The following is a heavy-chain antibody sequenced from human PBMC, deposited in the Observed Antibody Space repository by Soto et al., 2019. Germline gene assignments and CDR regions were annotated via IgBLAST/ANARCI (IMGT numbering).Heavy chain of an antibody. V-gene: IGHV1-2*02. Sequence: ASVKVSCKASGYTFTGYYIHWVRQAPGQGLEWMGGINPNSGSSNYARKFQGRVTMTRDTSITTAYMELTSLRSDDTAVYYCAGYCSSTSCQFDPWGQGTLVTVSS. CDR1: GYTFTGYY. CDR2: INPNSGSS. D-gene: IGHD2-2*01. CDR3: AGYCSSTSCQFDP. J-gene: IGHJ5*02.